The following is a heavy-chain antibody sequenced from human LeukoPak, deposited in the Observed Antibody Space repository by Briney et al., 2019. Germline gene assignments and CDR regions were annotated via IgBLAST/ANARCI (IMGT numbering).Heavy chain of an antibody. CDR2: INPNSGGT. D-gene: IGHD2-15*01. CDR3: ARVPWGVAATRARYYYGMDV. CDR1: GYTFTGYY. J-gene: IGHJ6*02. V-gene: IGHV1-2*02. Sequence: ASVKVSCKASGYTFTGYYMHWVRQAPGQGLEWMGWINPNSGGTNYAQKFQGRVTMTRDTSISTAYMELSSVAAADTAVYYCARVPWGVAATRARYYYGMDVWGQGTTVTVSS.